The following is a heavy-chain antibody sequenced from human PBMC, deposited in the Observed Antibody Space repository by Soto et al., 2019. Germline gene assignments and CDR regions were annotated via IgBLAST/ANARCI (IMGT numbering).Heavy chain of an antibody. D-gene: IGHD4-17*01. CDR1: GFTFSSYA. J-gene: IGHJ4*02. CDR3: SRDLDITATSQRAFEY. V-gene: IGHV3-23*01. Sequence: GGSLRLSCAASGFTFSSYAMTWVRQAPGKGLEWVSGIRGSGGFTYYADSVKGRFTISSDNSKHTLYLQMNSLRAEDAAVYYCSRDLDITATSQRAFEYWGQGTLVTVSS. CDR2: IRGSGGFT.